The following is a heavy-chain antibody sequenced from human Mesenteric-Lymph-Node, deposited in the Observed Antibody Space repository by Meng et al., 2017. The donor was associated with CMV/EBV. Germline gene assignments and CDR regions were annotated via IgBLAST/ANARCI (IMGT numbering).Heavy chain of an antibody. V-gene: IGHV3-7*01. Sequence: GESLKISCAASGFTFSSYWMIWVRQAPGKGLEWVANINQDGSEQNYVDSVKGRFTISRDNAQNSLYLQVNSLRAEDTAVYYCARDRENSVVTQYYFDYWGQGTLVTVSS. D-gene: IGHD4-23*01. CDR3: ARDRENSVVTQYYFDY. CDR1: GFTFSSYW. CDR2: INQDGSEQ. J-gene: IGHJ4*02.